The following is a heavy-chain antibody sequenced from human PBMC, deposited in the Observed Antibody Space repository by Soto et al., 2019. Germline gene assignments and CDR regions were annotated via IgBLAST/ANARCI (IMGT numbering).Heavy chain of an antibody. CDR1: GFSFSDYY. CDR2: ISSSGYPI. J-gene: IGHJ6*01. V-gene: IGHV3-11*01. CDR3: ARENRSFWYGSYSRYDYYGMDV. Sequence: QVQLVESGGGLVKPGVSLRLSCAASGFSFSDYYMTWIRQAPGKGLEWLSCISSSGYPIYYADSLKGRFTISRDNAKNSVYLQMSSMRAEDTAVYYFARENRSFWYGSYSRYDYYGMDVWGQGTKVTVYS. D-gene: IGHD3-3*01.